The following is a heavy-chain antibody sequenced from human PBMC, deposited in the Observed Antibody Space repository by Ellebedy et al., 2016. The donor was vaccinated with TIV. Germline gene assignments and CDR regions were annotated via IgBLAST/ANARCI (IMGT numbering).Heavy chain of an antibody. J-gene: IGHJ3*02. CDR3: AIYVWGSYRQDAFDI. D-gene: IGHD3-16*02. V-gene: IGHV3-74*01. CDR1: GFTFSSYW. Sequence: GGSLRLSCAASGFTFSSYWMHWVRQAPGKGLVWVSRINSDGSSTSYADSVKGRFTISRDNAKNTLYLQMNSLRAEDTAVYYCAIYVWGSYRQDAFDIWGQGTMVTVSS. CDR2: INSDGSST.